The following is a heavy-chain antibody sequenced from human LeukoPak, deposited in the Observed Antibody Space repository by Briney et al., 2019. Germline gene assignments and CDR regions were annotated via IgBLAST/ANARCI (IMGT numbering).Heavy chain of an antibody. V-gene: IGHV3-30*02. CDR1: GFTFSSYG. D-gene: IGHD3-3*01. Sequence: PGGSLRLSCAASGFTFSSYGMHWVRQAPDKGLEWVAFIRYDGSNKYYADSVKGRFTISRDNSKNTLYLQMNSLRAEDTAVYYCAKDSDFWSGYYIDYWGQGTLVTVSS. CDR2: IRYDGSNK. CDR3: AKDSDFWSGYYIDY. J-gene: IGHJ4*02.